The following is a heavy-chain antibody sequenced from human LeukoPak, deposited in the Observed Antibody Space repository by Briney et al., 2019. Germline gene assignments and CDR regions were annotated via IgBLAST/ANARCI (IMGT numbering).Heavy chain of an antibody. V-gene: IGHV4-59*01. CDR2: IYHSGST. CDR3: ARERYYYDTTGFIDS. CDR1: GGSINEYF. Sequence: SETLSLTCTVSGGSINEYFWSWIRQSPGKGLEWIGYIYHSGSTNYNPSLKSRVTISVDTSKNQFSLKLSSVTAADTAVYYCARERYYYDTTGFIDSWSQGTLVTVS. D-gene: IGHD3-22*01. J-gene: IGHJ4*02.